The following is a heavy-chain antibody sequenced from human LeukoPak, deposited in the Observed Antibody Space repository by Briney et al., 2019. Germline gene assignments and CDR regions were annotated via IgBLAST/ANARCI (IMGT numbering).Heavy chain of an antibody. J-gene: IGHJ6*02. Sequence: PGGSLRLSCAASGFTFSSYAMRWVRQAPGKGLEWVAVISYDGSNKYYADSVKGRFTISRDNSKNTLYLQMNSLRAEDTAVYYCARSYYGSGYYGMDVWGQGTTVTVSS. CDR2: ISYDGSNK. CDR1: GFTFSSYA. D-gene: IGHD3-10*01. V-gene: IGHV3-30*04. CDR3: ARSYYGSGYYGMDV.